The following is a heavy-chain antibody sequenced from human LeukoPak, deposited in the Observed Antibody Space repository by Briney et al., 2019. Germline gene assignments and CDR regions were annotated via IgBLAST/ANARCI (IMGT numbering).Heavy chain of an antibody. CDR3: ARERYYRIGRFDRAYLDD. CDR2: IATANGNT. V-gene: IGHV1-3*03. J-gene: IGHJ4*02. CDR1: ASTFSTYA. D-gene: IGHD3-10*01. Sequence: ASVKVSCKASASTFSTYAIHWVRQAPGQGLEWMGWIATANGNTRYSQRFQDRVTITRDTSASIVYMELRGLRSEDMALYYRARERYYRIGRFDRAYLDDWGQGTLVTVSS.